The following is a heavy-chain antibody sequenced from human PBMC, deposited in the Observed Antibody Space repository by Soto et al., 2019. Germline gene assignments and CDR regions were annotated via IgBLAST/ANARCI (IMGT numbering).Heavy chain of an antibody. Sequence: EVQMVESGGGLVQPGGSLRLSCAASGFNVSSNYMSWVRQAPGKGLEWVSVMYSGGSTYYADSVKGRFTISRHNSKNTLYLQMNSLRGEDMAVYYCARGHDYGEHSTRRIAENFQNWAQGTLVTASS. D-gene: IGHD4-17*01. CDR2: MYSGGST. CDR1: GFNVSSNY. V-gene: IGHV3-53*04. CDR3: ARGHDYGEHSTRRIAENFQN. J-gene: IGHJ1*01.